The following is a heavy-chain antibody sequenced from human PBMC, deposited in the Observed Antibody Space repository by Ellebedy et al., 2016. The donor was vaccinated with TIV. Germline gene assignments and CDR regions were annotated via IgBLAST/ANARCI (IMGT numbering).Heavy chain of an antibody. CDR1: GFTFNTYS. V-gene: IGHV3-48*02. CDR2: IGSRTSKI. D-gene: IGHD1-26*01. CDR3: ARDTLVGVTDSYFDY. Sequence: PGGSLRLSCAASGFTFNTYSMNWVRQAPGKGRAWVSYIGSRTSKIYYADSVKGRFTISRDNAKNSLYLQMNSLRDEDTAVYYCARDTLVGVTDSYFDYWGQGTLVTVSS. J-gene: IGHJ4*02.